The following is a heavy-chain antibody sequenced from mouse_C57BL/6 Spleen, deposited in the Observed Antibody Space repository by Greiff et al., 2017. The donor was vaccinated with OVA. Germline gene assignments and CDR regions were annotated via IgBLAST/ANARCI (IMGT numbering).Heavy chain of an antibody. D-gene: IGHD1-1*01. CDR3: VRHEGIRYYGRSYAMDD. CDR1: GFSFNTYA. J-gene: IGHJ4*01. Sequence: EVMLVESGGGLVQPKGSLKLSCAASGFSFNTYAMNWVRQAPGKGLEWVARIRSKSNNYATYYADSVKDRFTISRDDSESMLYLQMNNLKTEDTAMYYCVRHEGIRYYGRSYAMDDWGQGTSVTVSS. CDR2: IRSKSNNYAT. V-gene: IGHV10-1*01.